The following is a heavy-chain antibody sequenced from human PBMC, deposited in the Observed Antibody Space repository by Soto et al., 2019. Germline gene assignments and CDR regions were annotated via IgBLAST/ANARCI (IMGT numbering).Heavy chain of an antibody. Sequence: QVQLQESGPGLVRPSETLSLTCTVSGGSVNSYYWSWIRQTPGKGPEWIGYIFYSGSTNSNPSLKSRASMSVDMSKNQFSLRLSSLTAADTAVYYCARVFPSYCGGDGAYFDSWGQGILVTVSS. CDR2: IFYSGST. V-gene: IGHV4-59*02. CDR1: GGSVNSYY. CDR3: ARVFPSYCGGDGAYFDS. J-gene: IGHJ4*02. D-gene: IGHD2-21*02.